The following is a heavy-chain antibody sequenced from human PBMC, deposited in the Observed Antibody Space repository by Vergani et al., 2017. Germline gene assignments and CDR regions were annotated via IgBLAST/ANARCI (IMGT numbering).Heavy chain of an antibody. D-gene: IGHD1-14*01. CDR2: TWYDGNNK. J-gene: IGHJ5*02. CDR3: ARDLRLLYNRFDA. Sequence: QVQLVESGGGVVQPGRSLRLSCAASGFTFNHYGMHWVRQAPGKGLEWVAVTWYDGNNKQYADAVKGRFTISRDNYKSTMYLQMNSLRGEETGVYYCARDLRLLYNRFDAWGQGTLVTVSS. CDR1: GFTFNHYG. V-gene: IGHV3-33*01.